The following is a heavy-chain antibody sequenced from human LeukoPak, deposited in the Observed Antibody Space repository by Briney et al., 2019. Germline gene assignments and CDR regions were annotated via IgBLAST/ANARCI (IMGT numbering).Heavy chain of an antibody. CDR2: ISGDGRNI. V-gene: IGHV3-74*01. CDR3: AKGSSNWRDYYYFDY. D-gene: IGHD6-13*01. CDR1: GFTFSSYW. J-gene: IGHJ4*02. Sequence: GGSLRLSCVASGFTFSSYWMHWVRQDPRKGLVWVSRISGDGRNINYADSVRGRFTISRDNSKNTLYLQMNSLRAEDTAVYYCAKGSSNWRDYYYFDYWGQGTLVTVSS.